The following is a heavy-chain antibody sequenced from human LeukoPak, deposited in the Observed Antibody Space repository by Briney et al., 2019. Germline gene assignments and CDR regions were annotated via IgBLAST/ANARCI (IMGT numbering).Heavy chain of an antibody. CDR1: GFTFSSYA. CDR3: ARSMVRGVMAPPDY. J-gene: IGHJ4*02. Sequence: GGSLRLSCAASGFTFSSYAMSWVRQAPGKGLEWVSAISGSGGSTYYADSVKGRFTISRDNSENTLYLQMTSLRAEDTAVYYCARSMVRGVMAPPDYWGQGTLVTVSS. CDR2: ISGSGGST. D-gene: IGHD3-10*01. V-gene: IGHV3-23*01.